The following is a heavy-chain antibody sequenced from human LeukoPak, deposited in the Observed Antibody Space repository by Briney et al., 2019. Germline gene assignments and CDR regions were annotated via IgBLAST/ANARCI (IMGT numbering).Heavy chain of an antibody. Sequence: ASVTVSCKASGYIFTSYAMHWVRQAPGQRLEWMGWINAGNGNTKYSQKFQGRVTITRDTSASTAYMELSSLRSDDTAVYYCARTDGVDYWGQGTLVTVSS. J-gene: IGHJ4*02. CDR3: ARTDGVDY. V-gene: IGHV1-3*01. CDR2: INAGNGNT. CDR1: GYIFTSYA. D-gene: IGHD4-17*01.